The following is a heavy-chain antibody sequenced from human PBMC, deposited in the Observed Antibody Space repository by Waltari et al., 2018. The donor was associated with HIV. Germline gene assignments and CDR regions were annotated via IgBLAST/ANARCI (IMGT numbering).Heavy chain of an antibody. CDR2: ISSRSGYI. J-gene: IGHJ3*02. Sequence: EVQLVESGGGLVKPGGSLSLSCAASGFTFSTFSINWVRQAPGKGLEWVSSISSRSGYISYADSIKGRFTISRDNAKNSTFLQMDSLRAEDTAVYYCTKVRDGDWNDAFDIWGQGTMVTVSS. V-gene: IGHV3-21*01. CDR3: TKVRDGDWNDAFDI. D-gene: IGHD2-21*02. CDR1: GFTFSTFS.